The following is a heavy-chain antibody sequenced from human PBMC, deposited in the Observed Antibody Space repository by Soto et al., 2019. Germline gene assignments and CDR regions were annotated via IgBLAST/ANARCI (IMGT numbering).Heavy chain of an antibody. CDR3: ARDREWLLTDY. Sequence: GGSLRLSCAASGFTFSSYAMHWVRQAPGKGLEWVAVISYDGSNKYYADSVKGRFTISRDNSKNTLYLQMNSLRAEDTAVYYCARDREWLLTDYWGQGTLVTVSS. D-gene: IGHD3-3*01. CDR2: ISYDGSNK. J-gene: IGHJ4*02. CDR1: GFTFSSYA. V-gene: IGHV3-30-3*01.